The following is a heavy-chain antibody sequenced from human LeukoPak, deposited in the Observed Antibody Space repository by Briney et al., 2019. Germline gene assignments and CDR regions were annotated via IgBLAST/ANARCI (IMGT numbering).Heavy chain of an antibody. CDR2: IRYDGSNK. V-gene: IGHV3-30*02. CDR1: GFTFSSYG. Sequence: PGGSLRLSCAASGFTFSSYGMHWVRQAPGKGLEWVAFIRYDGSNKYYADSVKGRFTISRDNSKNTLYLQMNSLRAEDTAVYYCAKLPVLALRRTPQDPFDIWGQGTMVTVSS. J-gene: IGHJ3*02. CDR3: AKLPVLALRRTPQDPFDI. D-gene: IGHD5-12*01.